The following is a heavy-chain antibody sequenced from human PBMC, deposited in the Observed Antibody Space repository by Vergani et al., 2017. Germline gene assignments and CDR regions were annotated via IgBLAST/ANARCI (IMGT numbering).Heavy chain of an antibody. D-gene: IGHD2-2*02. V-gene: IGHV3-30-3*01. CDR1: GFTFSSYA. J-gene: IGHJ3*02. CDR3: ARYGTGIVVVPAAIGAFDR. CDR2: ISYDGSNK. Sequence: QVQLVESGGGVVEPGRSLRLSCAASGFTFSSYAMHWVRQAPGKGVEWVAGISYDGSNKYYADSVKGRFTISRDNSKNTLYLQMHSLRAEDTAVYYCARYGTGIVVVPAAIGAFDRWGERTMVTVPS.